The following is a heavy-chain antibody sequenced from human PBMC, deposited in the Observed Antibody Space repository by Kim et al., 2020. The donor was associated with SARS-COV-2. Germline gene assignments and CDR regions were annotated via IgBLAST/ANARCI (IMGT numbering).Heavy chain of an antibody. D-gene: IGHD3-9*01. CDR3: AKGGVDILTGYPSRDYYYYGMDV. J-gene: IGHJ6*02. V-gene: IGHV3-9*01. Sequence: SLRLSCAASGFTFDDYAMHWVRQAPGKGLEWVSGISWNSGSIGYADSVKGRFTISRDNAKNSLYLQMNSLRAEDTALYYCAKGGVDILTGYPSRDYYYYGMDVWGQGTTVTVAS. CDR1: GFTFDDYA. CDR2: ISWNSGSI.